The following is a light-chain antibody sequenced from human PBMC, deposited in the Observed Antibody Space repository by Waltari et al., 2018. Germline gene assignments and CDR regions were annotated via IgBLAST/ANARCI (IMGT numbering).Light chain of an antibody. CDR2: VAS. Sequence: DIQMTQSPSSLSASVGDRVTLTCRASQDIHSYLAWYQLTPGKAPKSLIFVASSLQSGASSRFSGSESGTDFTLTISSLQPDDVATYYCQQYDAYPWTFGQGTKVEIK. CDR3: QQYDAYPWT. J-gene: IGKJ1*01. CDR1: QDIHSY. V-gene: IGKV1-16*01.